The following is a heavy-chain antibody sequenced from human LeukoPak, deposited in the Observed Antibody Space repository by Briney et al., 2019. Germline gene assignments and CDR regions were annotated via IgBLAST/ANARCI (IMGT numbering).Heavy chain of an antibody. CDR3: AREGGIVVVPAAPDY. Sequence: GGSLRLSCAASGFTFSSYSMNWVRQAPGKGLEWVSSISSSSSYIYYADSVKGRFTISRDNAKNSLYLQMNSLRAEDTAVYYFAREGGIVVVPAAPDYWGQGTLVTVSS. D-gene: IGHD2-2*01. J-gene: IGHJ4*02. V-gene: IGHV3-21*01. CDR1: GFTFSSYS. CDR2: ISSSSSYI.